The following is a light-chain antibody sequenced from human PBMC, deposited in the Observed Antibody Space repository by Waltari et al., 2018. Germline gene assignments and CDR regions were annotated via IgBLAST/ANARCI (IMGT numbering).Light chain of an antibody. J-gene: IGLJ7*01. CDR1: SPNIGNNY. CDR2: ENT. Sequence: QSVLTQPPSVSAAPGQRVTIPCSGGSPNIGNNYVSWYRQFPGTAPKLLIYENTERPSGIPGRFSGSKSGTSATLDITGLQAGDEADYYCGTWDSSLSGAVFGVGTPLTVL. CDR3: GTWDSSLSGAV. V-gene: IGLV1-51*02.